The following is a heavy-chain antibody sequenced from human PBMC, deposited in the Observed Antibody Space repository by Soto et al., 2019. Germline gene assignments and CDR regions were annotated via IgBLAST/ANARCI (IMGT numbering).Heavy chain of an antibody. CDR1: GYSISSGYY. CDR2: IYHSGST. Sequence: PSETLSLTCAVSGYSISSGYYWGWIRQPPGKGLEWIGSIYHSGSTYYNPSLKSRVTISVDTSKNQFSLKLSSVTAADTAVYYCARGRGVSSSYYYYYYGMDVWGQGTTVTVSS. CDR3: ARGRGVSSSYYYYYYGMDV. J-gene: IGHJ6*02. V-gene: IGHV4-38-2*01. D-gene: IGHD6-6*01.